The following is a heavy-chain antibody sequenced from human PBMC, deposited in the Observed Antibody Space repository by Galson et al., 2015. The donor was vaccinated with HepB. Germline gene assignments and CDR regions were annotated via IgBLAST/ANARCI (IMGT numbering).Heavy chain of an antibody. CDR3: AREYCTNGVCYERDLDY. CDR2: IWYDGSNK. CDR1: GFTFSSYG. Sequence: SLRLSCAASGFTFSSYGMHWVRQAPGKGLEWVAVIWYDGSNKYYADSVKGRFTISRDNAKNSLYLQMNSLRAEDTAVYYCAREYCTNGVCYERDLDYWGQGTLVTVSS. J-gene: IGHJ4*02. V-gene: IGHV3-33*01. D-gene: IGHD2-8*01.